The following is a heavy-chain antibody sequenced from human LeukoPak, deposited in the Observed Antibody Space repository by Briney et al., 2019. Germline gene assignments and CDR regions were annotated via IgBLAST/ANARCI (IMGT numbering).Heavy chain of an antibody. CDR2: ISSGSSII. Sequence: GGSLRLSCAASGFTFSTYSMNWVRQAPGKGLEWVSHISSGSSIIYYADSVEGRFTISRDNSKKTLSLQMNTLRAEDTAIYYCAKDLRCYYDTTGYYSFDYWGQGTLVTVSS. J-gene: IGHJ4*02. V-gene: IGHV3-48*01. CDR3: AKDLRCYYDTTGYYSFDY. D-gene: IGHD3-22*01. CDR1: GFTFSTYS.